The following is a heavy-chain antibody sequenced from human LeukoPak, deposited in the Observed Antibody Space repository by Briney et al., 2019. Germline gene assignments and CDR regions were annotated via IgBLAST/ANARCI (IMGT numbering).Heavy chain of an antibody. CDR1: GFTVSNNF. CDR2: IYSGGIT. V-gene: IGHV3-53*01. CDR3: ASYPSSSNY. J-gene: IGHJ4*02. Sequence: PGGSLRLSCAVSGFTVSNNFMSWVRQAPGRGLEYVSIIYSGGITYYADSVKGRFTISRDNSKSTVYLQMNSLRVEDTAVYYCASYPSSSNYWGQGTLVTVSS.